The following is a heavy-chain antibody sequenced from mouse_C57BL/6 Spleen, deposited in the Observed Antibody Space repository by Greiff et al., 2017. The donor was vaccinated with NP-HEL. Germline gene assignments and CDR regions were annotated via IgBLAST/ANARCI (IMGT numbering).Heavy chain of an antibody. CDR3: VSYGPYAMDY. Sequence: EVKLMESGGGLVQPKGSLKLSCAASGFSFNTYAMNWVRQAPGKGLEWVARIRSKSNNYATYYADSVKDRFTISRDDSESMLYLQMNNLKTEDTAMYYCVSYGPYAMDYWGQGTSVTVSS. V-gene: IGHV10-1*01. CDR1: GFSFNTYA. D-gene: IGHD1-1*01. CDR2: IRSKSNNYAT. J-gene: IGHJ4*01.